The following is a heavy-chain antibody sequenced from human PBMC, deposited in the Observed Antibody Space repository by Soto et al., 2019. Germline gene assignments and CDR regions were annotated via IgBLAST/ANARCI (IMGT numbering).Heavy chain of an antibody. J-gene: IGHJ4*02. D-gene: IGHD5-12*01. CDR1: GFTFTDHG. CDR2: ISFNGIDK. V-gene: IGHV3-30*19. Sequence: QLVESGGGVVQPGTSLKLSCVTSGFTFTDHGIHWVRQAPGKGLEWVADISFNGIDKWYQDSVEGRFLIFRDNFKGTAYLQMNGLTLEDTPMYYCVSGGGRNGHDTRFDYWGQGTLVTVSS. CDR3: VSGGGRNGHDTRFDY.